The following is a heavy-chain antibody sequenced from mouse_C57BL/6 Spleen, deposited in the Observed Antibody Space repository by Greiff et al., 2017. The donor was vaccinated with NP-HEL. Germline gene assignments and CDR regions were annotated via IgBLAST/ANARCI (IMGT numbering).Heavy chain of an antibody. Sequence: QVQLKQSGPELVKPGASVKISCKASGYAFSSSWMNWVKQRPGKGLEWIGRIYPGDGDTNYNGKFKGKATLTADKSSSTAYMQLSSLTSEDSAVYFCARRDGYRYYFDYWGQGTTLTVSS. J-gene: IGHJ2*01. CDR1: GYAFSSSW. V-gene: IGHV1-82*01. CDR2: IYPGDGDT. D-gene: IGHD2-3*01. CDR3: ARRDGYRYYFDY.